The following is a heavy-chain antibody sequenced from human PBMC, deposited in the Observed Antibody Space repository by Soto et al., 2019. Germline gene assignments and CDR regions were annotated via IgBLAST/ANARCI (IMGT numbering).Heavy chain of an antibody. CDR2: IYYSGST. Sequence: PSETLSLTCTVSGGSISETGYYWGWIRQPPGKGLEWIGNIYYSGSTDYNPSLKSRVTISVDTSKNQFSLKLSSVTAADTAVYYCAKLHCITNNCAPLDPWGQGTLVTVSS. D-gene: IGHD3-10*01. CDR3: AKLHCITNNCAPLDP. CDR1: GGSISETGYY. V-gene: IGHV4-39*01. J-gene: IGHJ5*02.